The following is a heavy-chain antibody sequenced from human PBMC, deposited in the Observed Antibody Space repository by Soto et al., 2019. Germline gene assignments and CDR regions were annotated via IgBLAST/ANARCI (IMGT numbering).Heavy chain of an antibody. D-gene: IGHD3-3*01. V-gene: IGHV4-31*03. CDR3: ASSLRFLEWTHAFDI. J-gene: IGHJ3*02. CDR1: GGPISGGGYY. CDR2: IYYSGST. Sequence: SETLSLTYTVSGGPISGGGYYWSWSRQHPGKGLEWIGYIYYSGSTYYNPSLKSRVTISVDTSKNQFSLKLSSVTAADTAVYYCASSLRFLEWTHAFDIWGQGTMVT.